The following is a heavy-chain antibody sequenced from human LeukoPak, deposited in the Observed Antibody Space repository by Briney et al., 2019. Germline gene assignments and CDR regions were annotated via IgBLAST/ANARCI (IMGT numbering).Heavy chain of an antibody. J-gene: IGHJ4*02. V-gene: IGHV3-11*04. Sequence: GRSLRLSCAASGFSFSDYYMSWLRQAPGKGLEWVSYISSRGSTIYYADSVEGRFTISRDNAKSSLYLQMNSLRAEDTAVYYCARGQWLAKYYFDSWGQGTLVTVSS. CDR2: ISSRGSTI. D-gene: IGHD6-19*01. CDR1: GFSFSDYY. CDR3: ARGQWLAKYYFDS.